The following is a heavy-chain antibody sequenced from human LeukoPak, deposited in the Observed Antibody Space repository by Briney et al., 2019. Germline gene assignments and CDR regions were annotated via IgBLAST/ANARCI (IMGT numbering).Heavy chain of an antibody. Sequence: GASVKVSCKASGGTFSSYAISWVRQAPGQGLEWMGGIIPIFGTANYAQKFQGRVTITADESTSTAYMELSSLRSEDTAVYYCARSPGIAAKFAYYYYGMDVWGQGTTVTASS. J-gene: IGHJ6*02. CDR1: GGTFSSYA. V-gene: IGHV1-69*01. D-gene: IGHD6-13*01. CDR2: IIPIFGTA. CDR3: ARSPGIAAKFAYYYYGMDV.